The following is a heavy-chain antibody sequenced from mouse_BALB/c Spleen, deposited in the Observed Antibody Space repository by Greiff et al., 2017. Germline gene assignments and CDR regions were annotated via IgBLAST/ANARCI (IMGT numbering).Heavy chain of an antibody. CDR1: GFTFSSYA. CDR3: ARGPHWYFDV. CDR2: ISSGGST. J-gene: IGHJ1*01. Sequence: EVKLMESGGGLVKPGGSLKLSCAASGFTFSSYAMSWVRQTPEKRLEWVASISSGGSTYYPDSVKGRFTISRDNARNILYLQMSSLRSEDTAMYYCARGPHWYFDVWGAGTTVTVSS. V-gene: IGHV5-6-5*01.